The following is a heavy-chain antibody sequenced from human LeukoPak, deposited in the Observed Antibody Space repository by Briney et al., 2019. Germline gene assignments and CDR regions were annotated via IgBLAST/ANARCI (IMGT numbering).Heavy chain of an antibody. CDR3: ARDGGCGGDCYDY. CDR1: GYTFTSYD. D-gene: IGHD2-21*01. Sequence: GASVKVSCKASGYTFTSYDINGVRQAAGQGLEGMGWMNPNSGNTGYAQKFQGRVTMTRKTSISTAYMELSSLRSEDTAVYYCARDGGCGGDCYDYWGQGTLVTVSS. V-gene: IGHV1-8*01. J-gene: IGHJ4*02. CDR2: MNPNSGNT.